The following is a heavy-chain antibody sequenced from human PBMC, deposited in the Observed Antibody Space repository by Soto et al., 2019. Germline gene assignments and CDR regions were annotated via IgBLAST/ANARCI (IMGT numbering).Heavy chain of an antibody. CDR1: GFTFSSYA. V-gene: IGHV3-23*01. Sequence: EVQLLESGGGLVQAGESLRLSCAASGFTFSSYAMSWVRQAPGKGLEWVSVISGSDDSTYYADSVKGRFTISRDNSKNTLYLQMNSLRVEDTAIYYCAKRSSSFTFDYWGQGTLVTVSS. J-gene: IGHJ4*02. CDR3: AKRSSSFTFDY. CDR2: ISGSDDST. D-gene: IGHD3-3*01.